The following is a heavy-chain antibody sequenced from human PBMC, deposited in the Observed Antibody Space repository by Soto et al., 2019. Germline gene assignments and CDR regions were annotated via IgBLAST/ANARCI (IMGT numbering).Heavy chain of an antibody. CDR2: IYYSGST. V-gene: IGHV4-39*01. CDR3: ASSLETKAVVGVRGLISGWFDP. D-gene: IGHD3-10*01. Sequence: QLQLQESGPGLVKPSETLSLTCTVSSGSISSSSYYWGWIRQPPGKGLEWIGSIYYSGSTYYNPSLKSRVTISVDTSKNQFSLKLSSVTAADTAVYYCASSLETKAVVGVRGLISGWFDPWGQGTLVTVSS. J-gene: IGHJ5*02. CDR1: SGSISSSSYY.